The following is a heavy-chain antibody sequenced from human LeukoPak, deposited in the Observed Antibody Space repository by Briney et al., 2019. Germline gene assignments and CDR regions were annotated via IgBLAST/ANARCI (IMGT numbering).Heavy chain of an antibody. CDR2: INHSGST. Sequence: SETLSLTCAVYGGSFSGYYWSWIRQPPGKGLEWIGEINHSGSTNYNPSLKSRVTISVDTSKNQFSLKLSSVTAADTAVYYCARDQYYYDSSGYYYWGQGTLITVSS. CDR1: GGSFSGYY. J-gene: IGHJ4*02. D-gene: IGHD3-22*01. V-gene: IGHV4-34*01. CDR3: ARDQYYYDSSGYYY.